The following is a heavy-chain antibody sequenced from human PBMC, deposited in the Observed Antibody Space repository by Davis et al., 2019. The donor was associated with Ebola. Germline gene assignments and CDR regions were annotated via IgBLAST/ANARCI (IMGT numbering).Heavy chain of an antibody. Sequence: AASVKVSCKASGHTFTGYYIHWVRQAPGQGLEWMGGIIPIFGTANYAQKFQGRVTITADKSTSTAYMELSSLRSEDTAVYYCARSSVDIVATRFDYWGQGTLVTVSS. V-gene: IGHV1-69*06. D-gene: IGHD5-12*01. CDR1: GHTFTGYY. CDR3: ARSSVDIVATRFDY. CDR2: IIPIFGTA. J-gene: IGHJ4*02.